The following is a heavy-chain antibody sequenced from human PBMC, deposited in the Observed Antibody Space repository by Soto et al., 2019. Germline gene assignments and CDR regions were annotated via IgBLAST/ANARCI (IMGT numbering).Heavy chain of an antibody. CDR2: IWYDGSNK. D-gene: IGHD3-22*01. CDR1: GFTFSSYG. Sequence: QVPLVESGGGVVQPGRSLRLSCAASGFTFSSYGMHWVRQAPGKGLEWVAVIWYDGSNKYYADSVKGRFTISRDNSXTXLYLQLNSLRAEDTAVYYCARDYLYDRSQLFHGMDVWGQGTTVTVSS. J-gene: IGHJ6*02. CDR3: ARDYLYDRSQLFHGMDV. V-gene: IGHV3-33*01.